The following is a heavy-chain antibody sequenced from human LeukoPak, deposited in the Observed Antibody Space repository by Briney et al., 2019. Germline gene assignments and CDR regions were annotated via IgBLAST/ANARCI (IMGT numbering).Heavy chain of an antibody. CDR2: IYPVDSDT. V-gene: IGHV5-51*01. CDR3: ERLNSYYDILTGLDY. J-gene: IGHJ4*02. Sequence: GESLKISCKGSGYSFTNYWIGWVRQMPGKGLEWMGIIYPVDSDTRYSTSCQGQVTISADKSISTAYLQWSSLKASDTAMYYCERLNSYYDILTGLDYWGQGTLVTVSS. CDR1: GYSFTNYW. D-gene: IGHD3-9*01.